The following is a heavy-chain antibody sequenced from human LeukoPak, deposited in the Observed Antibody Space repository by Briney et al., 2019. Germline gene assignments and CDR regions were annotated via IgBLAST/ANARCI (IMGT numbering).Heavy chain of an antibody. V-gene: IGHV3-9*01. Sequence: GGSLRLSCAASGFTFDDYAMHWVRQAPGKGLEWVSGISWNSGSIGYADSVKGRFTISRDNAKNSLYPQMNSLRAEDTALYYCAKAIAAVDAFDIWGQGTMVTVSS. D-gene: IGHD6-13*01. CDR3: AKAIAAVDAFDI. CDR2: ISWNSGSI. J-gene: IGHJ3*02. CDR1: GFTFDDYA.